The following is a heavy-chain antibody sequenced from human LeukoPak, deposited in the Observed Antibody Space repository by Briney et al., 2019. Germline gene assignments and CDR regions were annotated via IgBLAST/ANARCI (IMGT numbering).Heavy chain of an antibody. CDR1: GFTFTDYA. Sequence: GGSLRLSCAASGFTFTDYAMHWVRQAPGKGLEWVSGISWNSGSIGYADSVKGRFTISRDNAKNSLYLQMNSLRAEDTALFYCAKDIGVVPAAIDYWGQGTLVTVSS. J-gene: IGHJ4*02. CDR2: ISWNSGSI. D-gene: IGHD2-2*01. CDR3: AKDIGVVPAAIDY. V-gene: IGHV3-9*01.